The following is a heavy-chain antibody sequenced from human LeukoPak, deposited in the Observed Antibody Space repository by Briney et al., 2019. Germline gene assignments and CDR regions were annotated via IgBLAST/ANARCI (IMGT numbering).Heavy chain of an antibody. V-gene: IGHV3-7*01. CDR1: GFSFNNYW. Sequence: GGSLRLPCATSGFSFNNYWMTWARQAPGKGLEWVANIKEDASEQYYVDSVKGRFTIARDNAKNSLSLQMNSLRAEDTAVYYCARWSGSSHSYDVWGQGTMVTVSS. J-gene: IGHJ3*01. D-gene: IGHD3-3*01. CDR2: IKEDASEQ. CDR3: ARWSGSSHSYDV.